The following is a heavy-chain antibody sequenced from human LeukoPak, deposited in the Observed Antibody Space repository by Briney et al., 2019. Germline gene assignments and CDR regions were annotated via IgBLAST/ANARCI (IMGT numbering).Heavy chain of an antibody. CDR2: INSDGSST. D-gene: IGHD3-10*01. CDR3: AKAHGSGSYYNGYYFDY. V-gene: IGHV3-74*01. CDR1: GFTFSSYW. J-gene: IGHJ4*02. Sequence: GGSLRLSCAASGFTFSSYWMHWVRQAPGKGLVWVSRINSDGSSTSYADSVKGRFTISRDNAKNTLYLQMNSLRAEDTALYYCAKAHGSGSYYNGYYFDYWGQGTLVTVSS.